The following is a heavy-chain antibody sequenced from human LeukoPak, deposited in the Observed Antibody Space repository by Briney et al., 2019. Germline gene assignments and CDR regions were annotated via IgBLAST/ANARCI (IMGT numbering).Heavy chain of an antibody. CDR2: IYTSGST. CDR1: RRSISSGSYY. J-gene: IGHJ5*02. V-gene: IGHV4-61*02. Sequence: PSQTLSLTCTVSRRSISSGSYYWSWIRQPAGKGLEWIGRIYTSGSTNYNPSLKSRVTVSVDTSKNQFSLKLSSVTAADTAVYYCARGPHSSSLRNWFDPWGQGTLVTVSS. CDR3: ARGPHSSSLRNWFDP. D-gene: IGHD6-6*01.